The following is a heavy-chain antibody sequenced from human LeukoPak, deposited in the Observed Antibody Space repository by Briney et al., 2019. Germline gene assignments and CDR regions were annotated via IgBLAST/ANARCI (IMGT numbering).Heavy chain of an antibody. D-gene: IGHD3/OR15-3a*01. V-gene: IGHV1-2*02. J-gene: IGHJ4*02. CDR1: GYTFTGYY. Sequence: ASVKVPCKASGYTFTGYYMHWVRQAPGQGLEWMGWINPNSGGTNYAQKFQGRVTMTRDTSISTGYMELGSLKSDDTAVYYCAVGGTGYHTFDYWGQGTLVTVSS. CDR2: INPNSGGT. CDR3: AVGGTGYHTFDY.